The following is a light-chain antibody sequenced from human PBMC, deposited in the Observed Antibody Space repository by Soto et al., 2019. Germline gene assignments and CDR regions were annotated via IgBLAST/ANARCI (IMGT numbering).Light chain of an antibody. CDR2: LNSDGSH. CDR1: SGYSTYA. J-gene: IGLJ2*01. CDR3: QTWGTAIHDVV. Sequence: QLVLTQSPSASASLGASVKLTCTLSSGYSTYAIAWHQQQPEKGPRYLMKLNSDGSHSKGDGIPDRFSGSSSGAERHLTISSLQSEDAADYYCQTWGTAIHDVVFGGGTKLTVL. V-gene: IGLV4-69*01.